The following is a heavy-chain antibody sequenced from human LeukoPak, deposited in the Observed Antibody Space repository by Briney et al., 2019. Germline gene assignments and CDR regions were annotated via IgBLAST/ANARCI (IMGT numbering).Heavy chain of an antibody. V-gene: IGHV4-30-4*08. CDR2: MYYIGGT. CDR1: GDSVSSTNYY. D-gene: IGHD3-3*01. J-gene: IGHJ5*02. CDR3: ARMSTAKYDVWNGYYTASWFDP. Sequence: SQTLSLTCTVSGDSVSSTNYYWTWVRQAPGKGLELIGYMYYIGGTYYNPSLRSRLTISADSSKNQFSLRLKSVTAADTAVYFCARMSTAKYDVWNGYYTASWFDPWGQRDLVTVSS.